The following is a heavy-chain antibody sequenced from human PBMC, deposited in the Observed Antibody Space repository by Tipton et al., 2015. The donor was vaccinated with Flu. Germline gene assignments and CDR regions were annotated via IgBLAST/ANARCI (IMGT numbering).Heavy chain of an antibody. V-gene: IGHV4-59*02. CDR1: GASVTSDY. CDR3: ARQVGSLRRGVSFFDNGMDV. Sequence: TLSLTCNVSGASVTSDYWNWIRQTPGKGLEWVGNIFHSGITKYSPSLKSRVIISLDESKNQLSLRITALTAADTAVYYCARQVGSLRRGVSFFDNGMDVWGQGAAVTVSS. D-gene: IGHD3-10*01. J-gene: IGHJ6*02. CDR2: IFHSGIT.